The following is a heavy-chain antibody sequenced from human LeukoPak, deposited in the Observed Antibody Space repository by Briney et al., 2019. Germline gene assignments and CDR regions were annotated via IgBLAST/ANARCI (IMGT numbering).Heavy chain of an antibody. CDR3: ARGKGDLSMIVMIVTAVEFYFDS. Sequence: SETLSLTCAVFGGSLSDHDWSWIRQPPGKGLEWIGEINHRGATNYNPSLKSRVTLSLDTSKNQVSLKRNSLTAADTAVYYCARGKGDLSMIVMIVTAVEFYFDSWGPGTLVTVSS. D-gene: IGHD3-22*01. CDR2: INHRGAT. V-gene: IGHV4-34*01. J-gene: IGHJ4*02. CDR1: GGSLSDHD.